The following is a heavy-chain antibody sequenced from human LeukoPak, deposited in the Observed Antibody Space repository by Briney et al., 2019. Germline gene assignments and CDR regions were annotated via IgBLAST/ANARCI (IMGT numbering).Heavy chain of an antibody. CDR2: INPSGGST. Sequence: ASVKVSCKASGYTFTSYYMHWVRQAPGQGLEWMGIINPSGGSTSYAQKFQGRVTMTRDTSTSTVYMELSSLRSEDTAVYYCARAKSNYYGSGSYRSARYYFDYWGQGTLVTVSS. J-gene: IGHJ4*02. CDR1: GYTFTSYY. D-gene: IGHD3-10*01. V-gene: IGHV1-46*01. CDR3: ARAKSNYYGSGSYRSARYYFDY.